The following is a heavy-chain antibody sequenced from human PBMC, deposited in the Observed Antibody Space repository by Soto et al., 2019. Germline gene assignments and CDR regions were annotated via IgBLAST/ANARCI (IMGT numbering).Heavy chain of an antibody. V-gene: IGHV5-51*01. CDR2: IYPGDSDT. CDR1: GYSFTNYW. Sequence: PGEPLKISCKTSGYSFTNYWIGWVRQMPGKGLEWMGIIYPGDSDTRYSPSFQGQVIISADKSISTAYLQWSSLKASDTAMYYCARVPGRVRSAQESDVWGQGTMVTVSS. J-gene: IGHJ3*01. D-gene: IGHD1-26*01. CDR3: ARVPGRVRSAQESDV.